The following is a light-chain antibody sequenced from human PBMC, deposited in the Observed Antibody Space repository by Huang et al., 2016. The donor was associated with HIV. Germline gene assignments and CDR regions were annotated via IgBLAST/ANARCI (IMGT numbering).Light chain of an antibody. CDR2: GSS. J-gene: IGKJ1*01. Sequence: ESATLSCRASQSVFKNLAWYQQKPGQAPKRLIYGSSTRAAGIPARFSGSGSGTDFTLTISSLQSEDFAVYYCQQYNTSPRTFGQGTKVEV. CDR1: QSVFKN. CDR3: QQYNTSPRT. V-gene: IGKV3-15*01.